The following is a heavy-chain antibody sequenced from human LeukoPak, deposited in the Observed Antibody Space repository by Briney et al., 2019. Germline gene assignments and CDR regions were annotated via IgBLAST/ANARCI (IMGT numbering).Heavy chain of an antibody. Sequence: SETLSLTCTVSGGSISSGGYYWSWIRQHPGKGLEWIGEINHSGSTNYNPSLKSRVTISVDTSKNQFSLKLSSVTAADTAVYYCARRGYSLVYWGQGTLVTVSS. J-gene: IGHJ4*02. D-gene: IGHD5-18*01. CDR1: GGSISSGGYY. V-gene: IGHV4-39*07. CDR3: ARRGYSLVY. CDR2: INHSGST.